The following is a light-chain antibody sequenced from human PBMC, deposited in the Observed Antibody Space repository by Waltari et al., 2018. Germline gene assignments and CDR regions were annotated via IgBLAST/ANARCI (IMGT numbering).Light chain of an antibody. V-gene: IGLV1-44*01. CDR1: SSSIGSNS. Sequence: QSVLTQPPSASGTPGQRVIISCSGSSSSIGSNSVNGYQQLPGTAPKLPIYNDNQRPSGVPDRFSGSKSGTSVSLAISGLQSEDEGEYYCATWDNSLNAAVFGGGTKLTVL. J-gene: IGLJ3*02. CDR2: NDN. CDR3: ATWDNSLNAAV.